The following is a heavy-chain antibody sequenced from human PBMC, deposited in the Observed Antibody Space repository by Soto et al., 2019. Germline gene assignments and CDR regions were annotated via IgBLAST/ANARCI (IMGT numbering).Heavy chain of an antibody. Sequence: SVKVSCKASGFTFTSSAVQWVRQALGQRLEWIGWIVVGSGNTNYAQKFQERVTITRDMSTSTAYMELSSLRSEDTAVYYCAAGPEYSRSPPWVWLDPWGQGTLVTVYS. V-gene: IGHV1-58*01. CDR3: AAGPEYSRSPPWVWLDP. D-gene: IGHD6-6*01. CDR1: GFTFTSSA. J-gene: IGHJ5*02. CDR2: IVVGSGNT.